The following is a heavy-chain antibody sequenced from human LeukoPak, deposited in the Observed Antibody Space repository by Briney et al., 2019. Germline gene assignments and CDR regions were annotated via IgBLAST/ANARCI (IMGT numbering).Heavy chain of an antibody. V-gene: IGHV3-7*01. Sequence: GGSLRDSRAASGFTFSSFWMSWVRQAPGKGLEWVANIKQDGREKYYVDSVKGRFTISRDNARNSLYLQMNSLRAEDTAVYYCAIYDYYGSRDFDYWGQRTPVTVSS. CDR3: AIYDYYGSRDFDY. CDR2: IKQDGREK. D-gene: IGHD3-10*01. CDR1: GFTFSSFW. J-gene: IGHJ4*02.